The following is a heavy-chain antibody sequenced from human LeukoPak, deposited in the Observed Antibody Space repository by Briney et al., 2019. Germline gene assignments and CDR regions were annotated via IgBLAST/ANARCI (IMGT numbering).Heavy chain of an antibody. CDR2: IYTSGST. D-gene: IGHD3-16*01. Sequence: SETLSLTCTVSGGSISSGSYYWSWIRQPAGKGLEWIGRIYTSGSTNYNPSLKSRVTMSVDTSKNQFSLKLSSVTAADTAVYYCARLWVADAFDIWGQGTMVTVSS. CDR1: GGSISSGSYY. CDR3: ARLWVADAFDI. J-gene: IGHJ3*02. V-gene: IGHV4-61*02.